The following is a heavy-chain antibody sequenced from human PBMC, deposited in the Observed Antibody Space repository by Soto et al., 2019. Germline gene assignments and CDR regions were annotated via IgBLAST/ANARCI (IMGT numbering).Heavy chain of an antibody. D-gene: IGHD4-17*01. CDR1: GFSLSTTGVG. J-gene: IGHJ4*02. V-gene: IGHV2-5*02. Sequence: QITLKESGPTLVKPTQTLTLTCTFSGFSLSTTGVGVGWIRQPPGKALEWLALIYWDDDKRYSPSLKSRLTITKDPPKHQLVLTMTNMDPIDTATYDCAHAPPVTTGGDYWGQGTLVTVSS. CDR2: IYWDDDK. CDR3: AHAPPVTTGGDY.